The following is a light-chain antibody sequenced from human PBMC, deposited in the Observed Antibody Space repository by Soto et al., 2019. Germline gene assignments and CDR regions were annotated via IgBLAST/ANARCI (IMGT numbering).Light chain of an antibody. J-gene: IGKJ1*01. Sequence: DIVMTQSPATLSVSPGERATLPCRASQSISSNLAWYQQKPGQAPRLLIYRASTRATGIPARFSGSGSGTDFTLTISSLQSEDFAIYYCQHYNNWPPWTFGQGTKVEIK. V-gene: IGKV3-15*01. CDR1: QSISSN. CDR3: QHYNNWPPWT. CDR2: RAS.